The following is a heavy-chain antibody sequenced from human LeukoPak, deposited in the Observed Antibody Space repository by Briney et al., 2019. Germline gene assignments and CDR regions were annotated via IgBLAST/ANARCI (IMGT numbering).Heavy chain of an antibody. CDR2: ISSTSSTI. V-gene: IGHV3-48*01. J-gene: IGHJ4*02. D-gene: IGHD5-18*01. CDR1: GFTFSSYN. CDR3: ARDLTVGYNYGVDY. Sequence: GGSLRLSCAASGFTFSSYNMNWVRQAPGKGLEWVSYISSTSSTIYYADSVKGRFTISRDNAKNSLYLQMNSLRAEDTAVYYCARDLTVGYNYGVDYWGQGTLVTVSS.